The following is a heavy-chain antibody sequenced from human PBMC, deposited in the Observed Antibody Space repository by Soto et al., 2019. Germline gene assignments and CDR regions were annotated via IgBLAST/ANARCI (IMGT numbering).Heavy chain of an antibody. CDR2: IYYIGST. D-gene: IGHD3-3*01. CDR3: ARDFWSGSTYYYGMDV. J-gene: IGHJ6*02. CDR1: GGSISSGGYY. Sequence: SETLSLTCTVSGGSISSGGYYWSWIRQHPGKGLEWIGYIYYIGSTYYNPSLKSRVTISVDTSKNQFSLKLSSVTAADTAVYYCARDFWSGSTYYYGMDVWGQRTTVAVCS. V-gene: IGHV4-31*03.